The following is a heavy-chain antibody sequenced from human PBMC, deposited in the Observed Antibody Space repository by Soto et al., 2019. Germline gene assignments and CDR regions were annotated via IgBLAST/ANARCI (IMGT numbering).Heavy chain of an antibody. CDR1: GFTFSSYG. CDR3: ASRYCSGGSCAFDY. CDR2: IWYDGSNK. D-gene: IGHD2-15*01. J-gene: IGHJ4*02. V-gene: IGHV3-33*01. Sequence: GGSLRLSCAASGFTFSSYGMHWVRQAPGKGLEWVAVIWYDGSNKYYADSVKGRFTISRDNSKNTLYLQMNSLRAEDTAVYYCASRYCSGGSCAFDYWGQGTLVTVSS.